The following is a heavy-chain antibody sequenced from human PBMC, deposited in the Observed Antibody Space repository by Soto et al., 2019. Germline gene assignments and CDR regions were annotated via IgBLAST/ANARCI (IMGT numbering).Heavy chain of an antibody. D-gene: IGHD4-17*01. CDR1: GGSISSSSYY. CDR2: IYYSGST. CDR3: ARRYGMTTVNYFDY. Sequence: KTSETLSLTCTVSGGSISSSSYYWGWIRQPPGKGLEWIGSIYYSGSTYYNPSLKSRVTISVDTSKNQFSLKLSSVTAADTAVYYCARRYGMTTVNYFDYWGQGTLVTVSS. J-gene: IGHJ4*02. V-gene: IGHV4-39*01.